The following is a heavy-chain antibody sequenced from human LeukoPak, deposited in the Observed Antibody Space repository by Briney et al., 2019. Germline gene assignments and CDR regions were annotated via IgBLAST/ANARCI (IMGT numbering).Heavy chain of an antibody. J-gene: IGHJ4*02. CDR3: ARAREYYDILTGYHGGSFDY. CDR2: NSSSSSTI. V-gene: IGHV3-48*04. Sequence: PGGSLRLFCAASGFTFSSYSMNWVRQATGKGLEWVSYNSSSSSTIYYADSVKGRFTISRDNAKNSLYLQVNSLRAEDTAVYYCARAREYYDILTGYHGGSFDYWGQGTLVTVSS. CDR1: GFTFSSYS. D-gene: IGHD3-9*01.